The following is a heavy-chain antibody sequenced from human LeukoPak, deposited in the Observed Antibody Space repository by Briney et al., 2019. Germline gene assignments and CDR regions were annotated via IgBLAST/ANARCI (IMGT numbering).Heavy chain of an antibody. Sequence: ASVKVPCKASGYTFTSHGISWVRQAPGQGLEWMGWIRPYDDNTNYAQKLQGRVTMTTDTSTSTAYMELRSLRSDDTAVYFCARGPYDFWSGSPRSFDPWGQGTLVTVSS. CDR2: IRPYDDNT. CDR3: ARGPYDFWSGSPRSFDP. D-gene: IGHD3-3*01. J-gene: IGHJ5*02. CDR1: GYTFTSHG. V-gene: IGHV1-18*01.